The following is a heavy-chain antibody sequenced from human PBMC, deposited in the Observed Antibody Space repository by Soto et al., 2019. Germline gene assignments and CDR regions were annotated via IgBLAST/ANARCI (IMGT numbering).Heavy chain of an antibody. Sequence: EVQLVEPGGGLVQPGGTLRLSCAASGFTFSSYWMHWVHQAPGKGLVWVSRINSDGSRTSYADSVKGRFTISRDNAKNTLYLQMNSLRAEDTAVYYCAVAVAGPTAIGYWGQGTLVTVSS. J-gene: IGHJ4*02. CDR1: GFTFSSYW. CDR2: INSDGSRT. D-gene: IGHD6-19*01. V-gene: IGHV3-74*01. CDR3: AVAVAGPTAIGY.